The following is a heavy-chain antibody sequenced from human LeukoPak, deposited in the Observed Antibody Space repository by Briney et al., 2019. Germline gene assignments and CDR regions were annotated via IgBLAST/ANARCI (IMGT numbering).Heavy chain of an antibody. CDR3: ARDNWLDPLYDMDV. Sequence: SETLSLTCTVSGGSISSYYWSWIRQPAGQGLEWIGRIYTSGSTNYNPSLKSRVTMSVDTSKNQFSLKLSSVTAADTAVYYCARDNWLDPLYDMDVWGQGTTVTVSS. J-gene: IGHJ6*02. CDR2: IYTSGST. CDR1: GGSISSYY. V-gene: IGHV4-4*07. D-gene: IGHD1-20*01.